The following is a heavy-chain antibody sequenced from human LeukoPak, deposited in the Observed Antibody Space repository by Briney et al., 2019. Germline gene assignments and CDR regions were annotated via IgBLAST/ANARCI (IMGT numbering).Heavy chain of an antibody. D-gene: IGHD3-22*01. CDR3: AKRGVVIRVILVGFHKEAYYFDS. V-gene: IGHV3-23*01. Sequence: GGSLRLSCAASGFTFSNSAMSWVRQAPGKGLEWVAGISGRGGSTNYADSVKGRFTISRDNRKNTLYLQMNSLRVEDTAVYFCAKRGVVIRVILVGFHKEAYYFDSWGQGALVTVSS. CDR1: GFTFSNSA. CDR2: ISGRGGST. J-gene: IGHJ4*02.